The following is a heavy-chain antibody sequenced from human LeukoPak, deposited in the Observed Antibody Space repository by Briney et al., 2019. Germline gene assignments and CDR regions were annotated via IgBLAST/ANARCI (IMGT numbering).Heavy chain of an antibody. J-gene: IGHJ6*02. V-gene: IGHV1-46*01. D-gene: IGHD2-2*01. CDR3: ARDPDCSSTSCLTLFYYYGMDV. CDR2: INPSGGST. Sequence: ASVKVSCKASGYTFTSYYMHWVRQAPGQGLEWMGIINPSGGSTSYAQKFQGRVTMTRDTSTSTVYMELSSLRSEDTAVYYCARDPDCSSTSCLTLFYYYGMDVWGQGTTVTVSS. CDR1: GYTFTSYY.